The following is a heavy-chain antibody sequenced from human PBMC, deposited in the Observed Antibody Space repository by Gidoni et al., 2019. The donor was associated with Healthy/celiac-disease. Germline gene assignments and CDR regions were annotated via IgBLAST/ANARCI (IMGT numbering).Heavy chain of an antibody. J-gene: IGHJ4*02. CDR3: ARLEYFDWLLNFDY. CDR1: GGSTSSSSYY. Sequence: QLQLQESGPGLMKPSETLSLSCTVSGGSTSSSSYYWGWIRQPPGKGLEWIGSIYSSGCTYYNPSLKSRVTISVDTSKNQFSLKLSSVTAADTAVYYCARLEYFDWLLNFDYWGQGTLVTVSS. CDR2: IYSSGCT. V-gene: IGHV4-39*01. D-gene: IGHD3-9*01.